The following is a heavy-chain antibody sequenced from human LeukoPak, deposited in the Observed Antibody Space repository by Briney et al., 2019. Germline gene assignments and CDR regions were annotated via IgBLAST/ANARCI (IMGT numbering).Heavy chain of an antibody. CDR3: ARDHYYYYYGMDV. Sequence: GGSLRLSCAASGFTFSSYWMHWVRQAPGKGLEWVSSISSGSRYIYYADSLRGRFTISRDNAKNSLYLKMDSLRAEDTAVYYCARDHYYYYYGMDVWGQGTTVTVSS. V-gene: IGHV3-21*01. CDR1: GFTFSSYW. J-gene: IGHJ6*02. CDR2: ISSGSRYI.